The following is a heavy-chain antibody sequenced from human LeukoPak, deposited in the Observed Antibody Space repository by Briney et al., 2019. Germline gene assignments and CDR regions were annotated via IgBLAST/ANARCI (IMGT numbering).Heavy chain of an antibody. Sequence: SETLSLTCTVSGGSISSYYWSWIRQPAGKGLEWIGRIYTSGSTNYNPSLKSRVTMSVDTSKNQFSLKLSSVAAADTAVYYCARSGSSWYGYYFDYWGQGTLVTVSS. CDR1: GGSISSYY. CDR2: IYTSGST. J-gene: IGHJ4*02. V-gene: IGHV4-4*07. CDR3: ARSGSSWYGYYFDY. D-gene: IGHD6-13*01.